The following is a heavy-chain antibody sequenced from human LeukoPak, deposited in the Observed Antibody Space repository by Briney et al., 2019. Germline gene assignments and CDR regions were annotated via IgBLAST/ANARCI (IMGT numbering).Heavy chain of an antibody. CDR3: ARVPIVVVPAAMMGGWFDP. Sequence: SETLSLTCTVSGGSISSYYWSWIRQPAGKGLEWIGRIYTSGSTNYNPSLKSRVTISVDTSKNQFSLKLSSVTAADTAVYYCARVPIVVVPAAMMGGWFDPWGQGTLVTVSS. CDR2: IYTSGST. CDR1: GGSISSYY. V-gene: IGHV4-4*07. D-gene: IGHD2-2*01. J-gene: IGHJ5*02.